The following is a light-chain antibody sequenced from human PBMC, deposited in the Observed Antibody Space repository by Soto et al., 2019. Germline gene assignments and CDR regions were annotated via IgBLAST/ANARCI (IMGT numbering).Light chain of an antibody. Sequence: EIVLTQSPGTLSLSPGERVTLSCRASQRVARSFLACYQQKRGQAPRLLIYGASSRATGIPDRFSGSGSGTDFTRTISRLEAEDAAVYYCHQYASSPQAFGPGTKVDIK. CDR1: QRVARSF. CDR3: HQYASSPQA. J-gene: IGKJ3*01. CDR2: GAS. V-gene: IGKV3-20*01.